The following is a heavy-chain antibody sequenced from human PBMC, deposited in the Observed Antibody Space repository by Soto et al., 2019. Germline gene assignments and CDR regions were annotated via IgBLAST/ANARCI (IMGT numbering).Heavy chain of an antibody. CDR3: ARVSQSFIEYFQH. CDR1: GFTFSSYE. J-gene: IGHJ1*01. D-gene: IGHD3-16*02. CDR2: ISNSGYNI. V-gene: IGHV3-48*03. Sequence: PGGSLRLSCAASGFTFSSYELIWVRQAPGMGLEWVSYISNSGYNIHYADSVKGRFTISRDNAKNLLFLQMNSLRAEDTAVYYCARVSQSFIEYFQHWGQGTLVTVSS.